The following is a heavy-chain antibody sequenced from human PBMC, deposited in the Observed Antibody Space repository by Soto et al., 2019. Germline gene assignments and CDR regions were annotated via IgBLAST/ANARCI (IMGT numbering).Heavy chain of an antibody. CDR1: GFTFSSYS. J-gene: IGHJ3*02. CDR3: ARGGYCSGGSCYANDEFDI. V-gene: IGHV3-48*01. CDR2: ISSSSSTI. Sequence: PGGSLRLSCAASGFTFSSYSMNWVRQAPGKGLEWVSYISSSSSTIYYADSVKGRFTISRDNAKNSLYLQMNSLRAEDTAVYYCARGGYCSGGSCYANDEFDIWGPGTMVTVSS. D-gene: IGHD2-15*01.